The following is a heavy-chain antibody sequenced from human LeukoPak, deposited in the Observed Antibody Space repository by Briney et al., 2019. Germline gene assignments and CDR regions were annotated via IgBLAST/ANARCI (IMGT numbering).Heavy chain of an antibody. CDR3: ARHGRGGNPVD. CDR2: IYYSGNT. CDR1: GGSISSYY. Sequence: SETLSLTCTVSGGSISSYYWSWIRQPPGKGLEWIGYIYYSGNTNYNPSLKSRVTISVDTSKNQFSLKLSSVTAADTAVYYCARHGRGGNPVDWGQGTLVTVSS. D-gene: IGHD4-23*01. V-gene: IGHV4-59*08. J-gene: IGHJ4*02.